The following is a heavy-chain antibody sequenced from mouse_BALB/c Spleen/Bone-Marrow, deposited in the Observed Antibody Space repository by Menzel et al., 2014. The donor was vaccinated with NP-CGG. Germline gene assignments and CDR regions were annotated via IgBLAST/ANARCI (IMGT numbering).Heavy chain of an antibody. CDR1: GYVFXTYW. Sequence: QVQLQQSGAELVRPGSSVKISCESFGYVFXTYWINWVKQRPGQGLEWIGQIYPGDGDTDYNGKFKDKATLTADKSSNTAYMQLSSLTSEDSAVYFCARSGISVDYWGQGTTLTVPS. J-gene: IGHJ2*01. CDR2: IYPGDGDT. CDR3: ARSGISVDY. V-gene: IGHV1-80*01.